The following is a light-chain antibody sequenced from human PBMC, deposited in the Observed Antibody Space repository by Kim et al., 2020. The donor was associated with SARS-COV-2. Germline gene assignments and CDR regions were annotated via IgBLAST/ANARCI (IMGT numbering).Light chain of an antibody. V-gene: IGKV3-20*01. CDR2: GAA. CDR3: QHYGSSLWT. CDR1: QSVSSSY. Sequence: EIVLTQSPGTLSLSPGERATLSCRASQSVSSSYLAWYQQKPGQAPRLLIYGAASRVTGIPDRFSGSGSGTDFTLTISRLEPEDFAVYYCQHYGSSLWTFGQGTKVDIK. J-gene: IGKJ1*01.